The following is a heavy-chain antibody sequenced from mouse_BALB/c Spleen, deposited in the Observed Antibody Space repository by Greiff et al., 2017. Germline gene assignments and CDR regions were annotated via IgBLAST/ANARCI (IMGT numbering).Heavy chain of an antibody. CDR1: GDSITSGY. D-gene: IGHD1-1*01. Sequence: EVQLQQSGPSLVKPSQTLSLTCSVTGDSITSGYWNWIRKFPGNKLEYMGYISYSGSTYYNPSLKSRISITRDTSKNQYYLQLNSVTTEDTATYYCARRGGSSYGYFDVWGAGTTVTVSS. CDR2: ISYSGST. CDR3: ARRGGSSYGYFDV. V-gene: IGHV3-8*02. J-gene: IGHJ1*01.